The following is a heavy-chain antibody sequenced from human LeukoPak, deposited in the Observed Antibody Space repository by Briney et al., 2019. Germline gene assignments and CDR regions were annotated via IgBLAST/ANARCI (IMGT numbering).Heavy chain of an antibody. J-gene: IGHJ4*02. CDR3: AKDRCSSTSCPLDY. CDR1: GFTFSDYY. V-gene: IGHV3-11*04. D-gene: IGHD2-2*01. CDR2: ISSSGSTI. Sequence: GGSLRLSCAASGFTFSDYYMSWIRQAPGKGLEWVSYISSSGSTIYYADSVKGRFTISRDNAKNSLYLQMNSLRAEDTAVYYCAKDRCSSTSCPLDYWGQGTLVTVSS.